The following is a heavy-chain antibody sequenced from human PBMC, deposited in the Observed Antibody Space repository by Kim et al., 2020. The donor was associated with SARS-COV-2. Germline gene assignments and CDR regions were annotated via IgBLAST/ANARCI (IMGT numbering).Heavy chain of an antibody. V-gene: IGHV3-7*01. Sequence: GTEKYYLDAVKGRFTISRDNAKNSLFLDVNSLRVEDTAVYYWARTHYGDYVWGQGTLVTVSS. D-gene: IGHD4-17*01. CDR3: ARTHYGDYV. CDR2: GTEK. J-gene: IGHJ4*02.